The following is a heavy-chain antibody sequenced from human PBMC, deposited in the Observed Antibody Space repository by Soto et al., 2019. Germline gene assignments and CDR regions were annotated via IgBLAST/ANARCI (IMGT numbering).Heavy chain of an antibody. CDR3: AKEVYCSSTSCYYYMDV. CDR2: ISGSGGST. D-gene: IGHD2-2*01. J-gene: IGHJ6*03. V-gene: IGHV3-23*01. Sequence: EVQLSESGGGLVQPGGSLRLSCAASGFTFSSYAMNWVRQAPGKGLEWVSAISGSGGSTYYADSVKGRFTIPRDNSKNTLYLQMNSLRAEDTAVYYCAKEVYCSSTSCYYYMDVWGKGTTVTVSS. CDR1: GFTFSSYA.